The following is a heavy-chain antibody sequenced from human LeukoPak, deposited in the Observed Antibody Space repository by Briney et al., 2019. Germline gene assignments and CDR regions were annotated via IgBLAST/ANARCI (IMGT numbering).Heavy chain of an antibody. D-gene: IGHD3-16*01. V-gene: IGHV4-61*02. CDR2: IYTSGST. CDR3: ARTTTFWGPYYYYYYMDV. J-gene: IGHJ6*03. CDR1: GGSISSSSYY. Sequence: PSETLSLTCTVSGGSISSSSYYWSWIRQPAGKGLEWIGRIYTSGSTNYNPSLKGRVTMSVDTSKNQFSLKLSSVTAADTAVYYCARTTTFWGPYYYYYYMDVWGKGTTVTISS.